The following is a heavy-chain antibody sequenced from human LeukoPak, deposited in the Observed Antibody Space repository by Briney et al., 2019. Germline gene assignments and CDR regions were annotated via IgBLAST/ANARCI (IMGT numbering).Heavy chain of an antibody. D-gene: IGHD1-26*01. V-gene: IGHV4-30-4*01. CDR1: GGSLSSGDYY. CDR3: ASYQVGAFPNDASDI. CDR2: IYYSGST. Sequence: SQTLSLTCTVSGGSLSSGDYYWSWIRQPPGKGLEWIGYIYYSGSTYYNPSLKSRVTISVDTSKNQFSLKLSSVTAADTAVYYCASYQVGAFPNDASDIWGQGTMVTVSS. J-gene: IGHJ3*02.